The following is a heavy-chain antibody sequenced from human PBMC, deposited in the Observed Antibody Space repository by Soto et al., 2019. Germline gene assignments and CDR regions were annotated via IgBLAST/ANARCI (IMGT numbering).Heavy chain of an antibody. Sequence: EVQLVESGGGLVKPGRSLRLSCTASGFSFGDYSMSWYRQAPGRGLEWVGFIRKKALGGTSDYAASVRGRFTISRDDSKSIAYLQMNSLKTEDTAMYYCTRDPVYDSSGYPVDYWGQGTLVTVSS. D-gene: IGHD3-22*01. CDR2: IRKKALGGTS. CDR1: GFSFGDYS. J-gene: IGHJ4*02. V-gene: IGHV3-49*05. CDR3: TRDPVYDSSGYPVDY.